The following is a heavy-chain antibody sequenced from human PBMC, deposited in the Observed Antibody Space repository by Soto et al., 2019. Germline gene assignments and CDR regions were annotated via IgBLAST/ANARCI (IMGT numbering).Heavy chain of an antibody. CDR3: ARVNRILSV. J-gene: IGHJ6*02. V-gene: IGHV3-48*02. CDR2: ISSSTSTT. CDR1: GFTFSSYG. Sequence: EVQLVESGGGLVQPGGSLRLSCVASGFTFSSYGMNWVRQAPRKGLEWVSYISSSTSTTYYADSVKGRFTISRDNAKNSLYLLMNSLRDEDTAVYYCARVNRILSVWGQGTTVTVSS.